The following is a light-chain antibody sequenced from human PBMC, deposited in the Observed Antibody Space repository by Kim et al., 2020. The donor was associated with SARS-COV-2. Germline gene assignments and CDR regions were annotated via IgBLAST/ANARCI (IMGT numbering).Light chain of an antibody. J-gene: IGKJ5*01. Sequence: PDKRATLSCTPSQSIPTYLAWYQQKPCQAPRLLIYDASKRATVIPARFGGSGSGTAFTLTIGTLEPVDAAVYYCQQSGNFGQGTPLEI. CDR3: QQSGN. CDR1: QSIPTY. CDR2: DAS. V-gene: IGKV3-11*01.